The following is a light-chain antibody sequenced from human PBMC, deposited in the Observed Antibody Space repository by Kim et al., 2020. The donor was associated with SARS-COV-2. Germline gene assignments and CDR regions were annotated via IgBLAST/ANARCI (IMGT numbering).Light chain of an antibody. CDR1: QSVSSN. CDR3: QQNNTWPPT. V-gene: IGKV3-15*01. J-gene: IGKJ4*01. CDR2: GAS. Sequence: EIVMTQSPATLSVSPGERATLSCRASQSVSSNLAWYQQKPGQAPRLLIYGASTRATGIPARFSGSGSGTEFTLTISSLQSEDFAVYYCQQNNTWPPTFGGGTKVDIK.